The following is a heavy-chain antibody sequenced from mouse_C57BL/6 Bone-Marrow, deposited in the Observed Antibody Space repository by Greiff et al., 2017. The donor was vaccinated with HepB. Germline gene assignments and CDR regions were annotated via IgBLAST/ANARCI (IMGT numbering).Heavy chain of an antibody. D-gene: IGHD1-1*01. J-gene: IGHJ3*01. CDR3: TRRITTVPFAY. CDR1: GFTFSSYA. V-gene: IGHV5S21*01. CDR2: ISSGGDYI. Sequence: EVNLVESGEGLVKPGGSLKLSCAASGFTFSSYAMSWVRQTPEKRLEWVAYISSGGDYIYYADTVKGRFTISRDNARNTLYLQMSSLKSEDTAMYYCTRRITTVPFAYWGQGTLVTVSA.